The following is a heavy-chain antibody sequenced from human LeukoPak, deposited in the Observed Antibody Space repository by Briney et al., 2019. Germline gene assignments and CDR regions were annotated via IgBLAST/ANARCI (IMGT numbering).Heavy chain of an antibody. J-gene: IGHJ4*02. CDR1: GFTFSSYA. V-gene: IGHV3-23*01. D-gene: IGHD3-10*01. CDR2: IIGGGGNT. CDR3: AKDYHYYGSGSYLTDY. Sequence: GGSLRLSCAASGFTFSSYAMSWVRQAPGKGLEWVSAIIGGGGNTYYADSVKGRFTISRDNSKNTLYLQMNSLRAEDTAVSYCAKDYHYYGSGSYLTDYWGQGTLVTVSS.